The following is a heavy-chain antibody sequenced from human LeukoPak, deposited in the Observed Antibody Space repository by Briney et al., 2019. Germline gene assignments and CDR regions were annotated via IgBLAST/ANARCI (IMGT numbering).Heavy chain of an antibody. J-gene: IGHJ6*02. Sequence: AETLSLTCTVSSGDSMSNYYWTWIRQSPGKGLEWIGYIAYINNSGSTNYNPSPKSRVTISVDTSKNQFSLKLSSVTAADTAVYYCARDLTGYSSSWASRYYYGMDVWGQGTTVTVSS. D-gene: IGHD6-13*01. CDR1: SGDSMSNYY. CDR2: INNSGST. CDR3: ARDLTGYSSSWASRYYYGMDV. V-gene: IGHV4-59*01.